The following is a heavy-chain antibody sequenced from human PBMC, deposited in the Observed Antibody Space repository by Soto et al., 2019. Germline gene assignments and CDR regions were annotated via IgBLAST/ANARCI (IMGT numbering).Heavy chain of an antibody. CDR1: GFTVSNHY. CDR2: IHTGGST. D-gene: IGHD3-3*01. Sequence: DVQLVESGGGLVQPGGSLRLSCAASGFTVSNHYMAWIRQAPGKWLAWVSVIHTGGSTYYADSVKGRFSISRDNYKNTLYLQMSSLRAEDTAVYYCARDFYDLSYKFDYWGQGTLVTVSS. V-gene: IGHV3-66*01. CDR3: ARDFYDLSYKFDY. J-gene: IGHJ4*02.